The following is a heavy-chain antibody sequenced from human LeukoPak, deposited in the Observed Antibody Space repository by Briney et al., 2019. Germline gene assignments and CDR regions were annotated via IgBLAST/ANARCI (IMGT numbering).Heavy chain of an antibody. J-gene: IGHJ4*02. V-gene: IGHV3-74*01. CDR2: IASDGSST. Sequence: GGSLRLSCAASGFTFRDYTMNWVRQAPGKGLEWVSRIASDGSSTTYADSVKGRFSISRDNAKNTLYLQMNSLRVEDTAVYYCARGRPHGNDYWGQGTLVTVSS. D-gene: IGHD4-23*01. CDR1: GFTFRDYT. CDR3: ARGRPHGNDY.